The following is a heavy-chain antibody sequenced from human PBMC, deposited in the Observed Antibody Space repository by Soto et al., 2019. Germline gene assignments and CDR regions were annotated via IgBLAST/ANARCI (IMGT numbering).Heavy chain of an antibody. CDR2: IYYSGST. J-gene: IGHJ5*02. Sequence: SETLSLTCTVSGGPISSYYWSWIRQPPGKGLEWIGYIYYSGSTNYNPSLKSRVTISVDTSKNQFSLKLSSVTAADTAVYYCARGAGLELGWFDPWGQGTLVTVS. CDR3: ARGAGLELGWFDP. V-gene: IGHV4-59*01. D-gene: IGHD1-7*01. CDR1: GGPISSYY.